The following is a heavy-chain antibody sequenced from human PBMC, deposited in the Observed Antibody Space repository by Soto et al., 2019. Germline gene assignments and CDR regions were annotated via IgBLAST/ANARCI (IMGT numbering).Heavy chain of an antibody. CDR2: INFSGGGT. CDR1: GYSFINFY. J-gene: IGHJ5*02. D-gene: IGHD6-19*01. Sequence: ASVKVSCKASGYSFINFYVHWVRQAPGQGLVWMGIINFSGGGTTYAQKFQGRVTMTRDTSTNTVYMQLTSLRSDDTAVYYCARGAAVAGGNNWFDPWGQGTLVTVSS. CDR3: ARGAAVAGGNNWFDP. V-gene: IGHV1-46*01.